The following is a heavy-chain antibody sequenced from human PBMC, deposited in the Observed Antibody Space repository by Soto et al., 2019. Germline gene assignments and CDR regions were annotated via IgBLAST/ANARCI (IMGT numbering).Heavy chain of an antibody. CDR1: GFTFSSYA. V-gene: IGHV3-64D*06. D-gene: IGHD2-8*01. CDR2: ISSNGGST. Sequence: GGSLRLSCSASGFTFSSYAMHWVRQAPGKGLEYVSAISSNGGSTYYADSVKGRFTISRDNFKNTLYLQMSSLRAEDTAVYYCVKDQRVRGYCTNGVCYIFWGQGTIVTVSS. J-gene: IGHJ3*01. CDR3: VKDQRVRGYCTNGVCYIF.